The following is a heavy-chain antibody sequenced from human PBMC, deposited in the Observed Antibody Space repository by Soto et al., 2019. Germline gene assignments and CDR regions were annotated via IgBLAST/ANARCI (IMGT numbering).Heavy chain of an antibody. J-gene: IGHJ4*02. Sequence: QLQLQESGSGLVKPSQTLSLTCAVSGGSISSDGYSWSWIRQPPGKGLEWIGYIYHSGSTYYNPSLKSRVTISVDRSKNQFSLKLSSVTAADTAVYHCASSHAGAHITAAVHWGQGTLVTVSS. V-gene: IGHV4-30-2*01. D-gene: IGHD6-13*01. CDR2: IYHSGST. CDR3: ASSHAGAHITAAVH. CDR1: GGSISSDGYS.